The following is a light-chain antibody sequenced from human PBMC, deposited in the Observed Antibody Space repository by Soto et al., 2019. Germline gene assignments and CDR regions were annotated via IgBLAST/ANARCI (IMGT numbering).Light chain of an antibody. CDR1: SSDVGGYNS. J-gene: IGLJ1*01. Sequence: QSALTQPASVSGSPGQSITISCTGTSSDVGGYNSVCWYQQHPGKAPKLMISEVSNRPSGVSNRFSGSKSGNTASLTISGLQAEDEADYYCSSFTSSRTDVFGTGTKLTVL. CDR3: SSFTSSRTDV. CDR2: EVS. V-gene: IGLV2-14*01.